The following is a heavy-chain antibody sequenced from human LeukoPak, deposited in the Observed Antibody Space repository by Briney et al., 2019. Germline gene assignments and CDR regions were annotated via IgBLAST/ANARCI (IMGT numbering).Heavy chain of an antibody. CDR1: GYTFTGYY. V-gene: IGHV1-2*02. CDR3: ARDHCSANSCYEEYYNGLDV. D-gene: IGHD2-2*01. Sequence: ASVKVSCKASGYTFTGYYMHWVRQAPGQGLEWMGWINPNSGGTNYAQKFQGRVTMTRDTSISTAYMELSRLRSDDTAVYYCARDHCSANSCYEEYYNGLDVWGQGTTVTVSS. J-gene: IGHJ6*02. CDR2: INPNSGGT.